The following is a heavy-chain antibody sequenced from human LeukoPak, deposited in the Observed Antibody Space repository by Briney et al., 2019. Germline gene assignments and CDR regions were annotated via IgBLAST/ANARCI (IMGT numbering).Heavy chain of an antibody. CDR2: MNRSGST. D-gene: IGHD3-10*01. V-gene: IGHV4-34*01. CDR1: GGSFSGYY. Sequence: SETLSLTCAFYGGSFSGYYWSWIRQPPGKGVEWVGEMNRSGSTNYNPSLKSRVTISVDTSKNQFSLKLSSVTAADTAVYYCARRLGRKFGERFYYYHYMDVWGKGTTVTISS. CDR3: ARRLGRKFGERFYYYHYMDV. J-gene: IGHJ6*03.